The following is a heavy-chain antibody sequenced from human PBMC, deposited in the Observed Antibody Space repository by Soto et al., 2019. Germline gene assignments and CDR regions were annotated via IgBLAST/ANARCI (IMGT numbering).Heavy chain of an antibody. V-gene: IGHV4-30-2*01. D-gene: IGHD3-22*01. Sequence: SETLSLTCAVSGGSISSGGYSWSWIRQPPGKGLEWIGYIYHTGNTYYNPSLKSRVTISVDTSKNQFSLKVTSVTAADTALYYCARDYFDSSDYTTNWFDPWGQGTLVTVSS. CDR3: ARDYFDSSDYTTNWFDP. J-gene: IGHJ5*02. CDR2: IYHTGNT. CDR1: GGSISSGGYS.